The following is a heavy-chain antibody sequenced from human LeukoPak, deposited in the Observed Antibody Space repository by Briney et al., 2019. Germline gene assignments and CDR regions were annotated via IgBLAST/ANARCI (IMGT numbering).Heavy chain of an antibody. Sequence: GESLKISCKGSGYSFTSYWIGWVRQMPGKGLEWMGIIYRGDSDTRYSPSFQGQVTISADKSISTAYLQWSSLKASDTAMYYCARTTGTTWDAFDIWGQGTMVTVSS. D-gene: IGHD1-1*01. V-gene: IGHV5-51*01. CDR1: GYSFTSYW. CDR2: IYRGDSDT. CDR3: ARTTGTTWDAFDI. J-gene: IGHJ3*02.